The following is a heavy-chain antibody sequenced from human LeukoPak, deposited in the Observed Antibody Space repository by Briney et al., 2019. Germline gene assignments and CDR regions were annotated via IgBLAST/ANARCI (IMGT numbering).Heavy chain of an antibody. CDR1: GFTFSSYS. Sequence: GGSLRLSCAASGFTFSSYSMNWVRQAPGKGLEWVANIKHDGSEKYYVDSVKGRFTISRDNAKNSLYLQMNSLRAEDTAVYYCARAPMVQLWLSDSGYYFDYWGQGTLVTVSS. V-gene: IGHV3-7*04. D-gene: IGHD5-18*01. J-gene: IGHJ4*02. CDR2: IKHDGSEK. CDR3: ARAPMVQLWLSDSGYYFDY.